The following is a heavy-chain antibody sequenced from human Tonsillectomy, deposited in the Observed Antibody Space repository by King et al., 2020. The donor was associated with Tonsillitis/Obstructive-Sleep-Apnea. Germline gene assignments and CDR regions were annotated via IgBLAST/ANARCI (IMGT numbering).Heavy chain of an antibody. Sequence: QLQESGPGLVKPSQTLSLTCTVSGGSISSGGYYWSWIRQHPGKGLEWIGYIYDSGSTYYNPSLKSRITISVDTSKNQFSLKLSSVSAADTAVYYCASEVTTGAFDYWGQGTLVTVSS. CDR2: IYDSGST. J-gene: IGHJ4*02. CDR3: ASEVTTGAFDY. D-gene: IGHD4-17*01. V-gene: IGHV4-31*03. CDR1: GGSISSGGYY.